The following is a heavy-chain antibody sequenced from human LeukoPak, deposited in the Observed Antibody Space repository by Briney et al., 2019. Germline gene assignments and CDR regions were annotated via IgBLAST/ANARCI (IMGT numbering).Heavy chain of an antibody. CDR1: GYTFTSYD. CDR3: AREPPSAGATDY. CDR2: MNPNSGNT. V-gene: IGHV1-8*01. Sequence: ASVTVSFKASGYTFTSYDINWVRQATGQGLEWMGWMNPNSGNTGYAQKFQGRVTMTRNTSISTAYMELSSLRSEDTAVYYCAREPPSAGATDYWGQGTLVTVSS. J-gene: IGHJ4*02. D-gene: IGHD1-26*01.